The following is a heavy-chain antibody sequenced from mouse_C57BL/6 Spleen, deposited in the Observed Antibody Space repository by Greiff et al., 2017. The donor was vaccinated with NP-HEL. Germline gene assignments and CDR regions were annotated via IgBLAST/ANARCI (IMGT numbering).Heavy chain of an antibody. D-gene: IGHD2-1*01. CDR3: ARRGIYYGNYDFDY. CDR1: GYSFTDYN. CDR2: INPNYGTT. Sequence: EVKLMESGPELVKPGASVKISCKASGYSFTDYNMNWVKQSNGKSLEWIGVINPNYGTTSYNQKFKGKATLTVDQSSSTAYMQLNSLTSEDSAVYYCARRGIYYGNYDFDYWGQGTTLTVSS. J-gene: IGHJ2*01. V-gene: IGHV1-39*01.